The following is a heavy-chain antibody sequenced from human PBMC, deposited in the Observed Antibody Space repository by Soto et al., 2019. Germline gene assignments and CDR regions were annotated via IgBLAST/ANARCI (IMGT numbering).Heavy chain of an antibody. CDR3: AIGRVPYHYYVMAV. J-gene: IGHJ6*02. Sequence: GESMQISCKGSGYSFTSYWIGWVRQMPGKGLEWMGIIYPGDSDTRYSLSFQGQVTISADKSISTAYLQWSSLKASDTAMYYCAIGRVPYHYYVMAVWGQGTTVIVSS. CDR1: GYSFTSYW. CDR2: IYPGDSDT. V-gene: IGHV5-51*01.